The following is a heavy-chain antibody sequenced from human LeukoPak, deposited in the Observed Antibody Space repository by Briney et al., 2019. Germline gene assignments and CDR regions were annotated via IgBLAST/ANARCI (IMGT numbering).Heavy chain of an antibody. CDR3: AKAESGSYDY. CDR2: ISYDGSNK. D-gene: IGHD1-26*01. J-gene: IGHJ4*02. CDR1: GFTFSSYG. Sequence: PGGSLRLSCAASGFTFSSYGMHWVRRAPGKGLEWVAVISYDGSNKYYADSVKGRFTISRDNSKNTLYLQMNSLRAEDTAVYYCAKAESGSYDYWGQGTLVTVSS. V-gene: IGHV3-30*18.